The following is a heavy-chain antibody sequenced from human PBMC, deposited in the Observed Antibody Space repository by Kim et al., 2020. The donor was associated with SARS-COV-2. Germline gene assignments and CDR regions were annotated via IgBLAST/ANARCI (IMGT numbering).Heavy chain of an antibody. CDR3: LKGGWGGIWGH. J-gene: IGHJ4*02. CDR2: IDGSDGST. CDR1: GFTFTGHA. V-gene: IGHV3-23*01. D-gene: IGHD3-16*01. Sequence: GGSLRLSCTTSGFTFTGHAMSWVRQAPGKGLEWVSSIDGSDGSTYYVDSVRGRFTISRDDSKNTLFLQMSALRGDDTAVYYCLKGGWGGIWGHWGEGDLV.